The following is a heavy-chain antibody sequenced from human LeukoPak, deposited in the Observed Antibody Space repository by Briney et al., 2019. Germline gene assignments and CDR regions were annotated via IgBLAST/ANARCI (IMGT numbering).Heavy chain of an antibody. J-gene: IGHJ4*02. CDR1: GFTFSTFG. Sequence: GGSLRLSCAASGFTFSTFGMHWVRQTPGKVLEWVAYIRYDGDNKYYADSVKGRFTISRDNSKNTLYLQMNSLRTEDTAVYYCAKVPPGCSTTNCYNPFDYWGQGTLVTVSS. V-gene: IGHV3-30*02. CDR3: AKVPPGCSTTNCYNPFDY. CDR2: IRYDGDNK. D-gene: IGHD2-2*02.